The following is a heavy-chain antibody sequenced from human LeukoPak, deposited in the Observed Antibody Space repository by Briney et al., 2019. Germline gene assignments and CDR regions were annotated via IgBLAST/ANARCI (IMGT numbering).Heavy chain of an antibody. CDR2: MNPNSGNT. CDR3: ARAPRLARGARRTRYYYYMDV. J-gene: IGHJ6*03. D-gene: IGHD6-19*01. CDR1: GGTFSSYA. V-gene: IGHV1-8*03. Sequence: ASVKVSCKASGGTFSSYAISWVRQAPGQGLEWMGWMNPNSGNTGYAQKFQGRVTITRNTSISTAYMELSSLRSEDTAVYYCARAPRLARGARRTRYYYYMDVWGKGTTVTVSS.